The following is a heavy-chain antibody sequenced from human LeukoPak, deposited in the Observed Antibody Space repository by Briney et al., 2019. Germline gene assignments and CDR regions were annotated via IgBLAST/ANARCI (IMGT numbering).Heavy chain of an antibody. CDR3: TRWRSGTSD. J-gene: IGHJ4*02. CDR2: TRNKANNYAT. V-gene: IGHV3-72*01. CDR1: GYTFSDRY. Sequence: PGGSLRLSCAVSGYTFSDRYIDWVRQAPGEGLEWVGHTRNKANNYATEYAASVKGRFTISRDDSRNSVYLQMNSLKTEDTAVYYCTRWRSGTSDWGQGTLVTVSS. D-gene: IGHD4-23*01.